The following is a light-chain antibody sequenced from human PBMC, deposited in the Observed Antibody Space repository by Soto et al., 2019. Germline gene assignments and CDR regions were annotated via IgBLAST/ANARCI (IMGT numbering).Light chain of an antibody. V-gene: IGKV3-20*01. CDR1: QGFSGSF. Sequence: EIGLRHFPEPLSLSPGERATLSSRPSQGFSGSFLAWYQQRPGQAPRLLIYDASNRATGIPDRFSGSGSGTDFTLTISRLEPEDFAVYYCQQYGTSRTFGQGTKVEIK. J-gene: IGKJ1*01. CDR3: QQYGTSRT. CDR2: DAS.